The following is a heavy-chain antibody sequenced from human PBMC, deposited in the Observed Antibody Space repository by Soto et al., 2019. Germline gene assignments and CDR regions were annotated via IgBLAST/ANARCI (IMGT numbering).Heavy chain of an antibody. CDR2: INAGNGNT. V-gene: IGHV1-3*01. CDR3: ARDLCEAARPDYYYCGMAV. Sequence: QVQLVQSGAEVKKPGASVKVSCKASGYTFTSYAMHWVRQAPGQRLEWMGWINAGNGNTKYSQKFQGRVTITRDTSASTAYMELSSLRSEDTAVYYCARDLCEAARPDYYYCGMAVWGQGATVTVSS. J-gene: IGHJ6*02. CDR1: GYTFTSYA. D-gene: IGHD6-6*01.